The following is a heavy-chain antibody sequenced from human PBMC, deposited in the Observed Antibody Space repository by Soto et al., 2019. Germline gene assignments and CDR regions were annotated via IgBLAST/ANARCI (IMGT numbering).Heavy chain of an antibody. J-gene: IGHJ4*02. Sequence: SVKVSCKAAGGTFSSYAISWVRQAPGQGLEWMGGIIPIFGTANYAQKFQGRVTITADKSTSTAYMELSSLRSEDTAVYYCASGGASYDFWSGYQTDYWGQGTLVTVSS. CDR3: ASGGASYDFWSGYQTDY. D-gene: IGHD3-3*01. V-gene: IGHV1-69*06. CDR1: GGTFSSYA. CDR2: IIPIFGTA.